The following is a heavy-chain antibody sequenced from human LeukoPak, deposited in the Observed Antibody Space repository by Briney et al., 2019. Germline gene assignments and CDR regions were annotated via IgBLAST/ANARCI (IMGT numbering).Heavy chain of an antibody. Sequence: SETLSLTCAVYGGSFSGYYWSWIRQPPGKGLEWIGEINHSGSTNYNPSLKSRVTISVDTSKNQFSLKLSSVTAADTAVYYCARGRGGRIYYFDYWGQGTLVTVSS. V-gene: IGHV4-34*01. CDR3: ARGRGGRIYYFDY. D-gene: IGHD2-15*01. CDR2: INHSGST. CDR1: GGSFSGYY. J-gene: IGHJ4*02.